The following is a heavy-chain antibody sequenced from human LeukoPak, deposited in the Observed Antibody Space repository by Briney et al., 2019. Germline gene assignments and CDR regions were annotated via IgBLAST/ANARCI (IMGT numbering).Heavy chain of an antibody. CDR1: GYSFISYY. D-gene: IGHD2-15*01. CDR3: ARVPLGSLGIDY. J-gene: IGHJ4*02. V-gene: IGHV1-46*04. Sequence: ASVKVSCKASGYSFISYYMHWVRQAPGQGLEWMGIINPSVGSTSCAQKLQGRVTMTRDTSTSTVYMELSSLRSEDTAVYYCARVPLGSLGIDYWGQGTLVTVSS. CDR2: INPSVGST.